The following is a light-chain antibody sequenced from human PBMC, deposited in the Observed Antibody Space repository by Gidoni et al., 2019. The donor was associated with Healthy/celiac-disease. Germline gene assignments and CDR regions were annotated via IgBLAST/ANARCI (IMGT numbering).Light chain of an antibody. V-gene: IGKV4-1*01. CDR1: QSALYSSNNKNY. Sequence: DFVMTQSPDSLAVVLGEWATINCKSSQSALYSSNNKNYLAWYQQKPGQPPKLLIYWASTRESGVPDRFSGSGSGTDFTLTISSLQAEDVAVYYGQQYYSTPRTFGQGTKLEIK. J-gene: IGKJ2*02. CDR3: QQYYSTPRT. CDR2: WAS.